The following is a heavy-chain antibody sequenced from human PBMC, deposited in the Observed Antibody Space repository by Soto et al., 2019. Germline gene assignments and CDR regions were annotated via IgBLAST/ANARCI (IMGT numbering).Heavy chain of an antibody. CDR3: AHRVGLQGNWNGGYFDF. J-gene: IGHJ4*02. Sequence: QVTLEESGPTRVKPTQTLTLTCTFSGFSLATSGVGVGWVRQPPGKALERLALIYWDDDKRYSPSLRSRLTVTKDTSRNQVVLTMTNMDLVDTATYYCAHRVGLQGNWNGGYFDFWGQGALVTVSS. CDR2: IYWDDDK. CDR1: GFSLATSGVG. D-gene: IGHD1-1*01. V-gene: IGHV2-5*02.